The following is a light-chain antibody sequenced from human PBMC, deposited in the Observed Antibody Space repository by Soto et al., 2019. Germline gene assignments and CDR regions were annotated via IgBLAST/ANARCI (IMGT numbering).Light chain of an antibody. J-gene: IGLJ1*01. CDR2: DVS. V-gene: IGLV2-11*01. Sequence: QSVLTQPASVSGSPGQSITISCTGTSSDVGGYKYVSWYQQHPGKAPKLMIYDVSKRPSGVPDRFSGSKSGNTASLTISGLQAEDEADYYCCSYAGSYTYLFGTGTKVTVL. CDR1: SSDVGGYKY. CDR3: CSYAGSYTYL.